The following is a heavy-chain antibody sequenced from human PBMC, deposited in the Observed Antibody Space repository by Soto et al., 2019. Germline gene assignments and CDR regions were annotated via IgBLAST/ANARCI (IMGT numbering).Heavy chain of an antibody. CDR2: IPHSGGT. D-gene: IGHD3-22*01. V-gene: IGHV4-34*01. CDR1: GGSSRDSF. Sequence: SAAMSLSCAVDGGSSRDSFRSWIREPPGKGVEWGGDIPHSGGTSYNPSLKSRVTISVDTSKSQFSLKLTSVTAPDRAVYYCARGSVDTGDSSGCYEDWGQGTPATVS. J-gene: IGHJ4*02. CDR3: ARGSVDTGDSSGCYED.